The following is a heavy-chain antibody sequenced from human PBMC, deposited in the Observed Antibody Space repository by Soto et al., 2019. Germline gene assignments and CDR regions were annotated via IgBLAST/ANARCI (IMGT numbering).Heavy chain of an antibody. V-gene: IGHV1-8*01. Sequence: QVQLVQSGAEVKKPGASVKVSCKASGYTFITYDINWVRQATGQGLEWVGWVNPDSGKTDYERQFQGRVTMTRNNSISTVYMELSVLRSEATAVYSCARGNWLDPWGQGTLVTVSS. CDR3: ARGNWLDP. CDR2: VNPDSGKT. CDR1: GYTFITYD. J-gene: IGHJ5*02.